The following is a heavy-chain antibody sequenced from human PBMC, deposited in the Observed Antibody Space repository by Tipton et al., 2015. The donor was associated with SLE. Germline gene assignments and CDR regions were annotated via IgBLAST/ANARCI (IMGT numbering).Heavy chain of an antibody. CDR3: ARLLVYDFWSGYPQYYYYYMDV. CDR2: IYKSGDT. V-gene: IGHV4-31*03. D-gene: IGHD3-3*01. Sequence: TLSLTCTVSGGSISSDDYYWTWVRQHPGKGLEWIGHIYKSGDTHYNPSLKSRVTMSVDTSKNQFSLKLSSVTAADTAVYYCARLLVYDFWSGYPQYYYYYMDVWGKGTTVTVSS. J-gene: IGHJ6*03. CDR1: GGSISSDDYY.